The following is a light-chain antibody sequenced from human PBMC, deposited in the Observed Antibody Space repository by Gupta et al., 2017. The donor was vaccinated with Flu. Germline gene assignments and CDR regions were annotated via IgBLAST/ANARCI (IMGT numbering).Light chain of an antibody. V-gene: IGKV3-11*02. J-gene: IGKJ4*01. CDR3: QQLSYWPPPT. Sequence: EVVLTPSPATLSFSPGESATLSCRASQMVSSYLAWYKQKPGQAPRLLIYDASTSATGIPARFSGSGSGRYXPLTSSXRVQEDFAGHCCQQLSYWPPPTFGXGTKVEIK. CDR1: QMVSSY. CDR2: DAS.